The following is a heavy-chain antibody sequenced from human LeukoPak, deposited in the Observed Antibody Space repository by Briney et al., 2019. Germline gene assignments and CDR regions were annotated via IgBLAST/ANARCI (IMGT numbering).Heavy chain of an antibody. V-gene: IGHV4-59*08. CDR3: ARRQARPTVTWYFDL. CDR1: GGFISSYY. Sequence: SQTLSLTCAVSGGFISSYYWSWIRQPPGQRLEWIGYIYYTGSTNYNPSLKSRVTISLDTSKNQFYLKLSSVTAADMAVYYCARRQARPTVTWYFDLWGRGTLVTVSS. D-gene: IGHD4-17*01. CDR2: IYYTGST. J-gene: IGHJ2*01.